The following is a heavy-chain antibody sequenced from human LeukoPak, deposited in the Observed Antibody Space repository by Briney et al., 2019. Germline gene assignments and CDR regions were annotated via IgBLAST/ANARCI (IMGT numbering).Heavy chain of an antibody. CDR2: IYYSGST. J-gene: IGHJ4*02. D-gene: IGHD5-18*01. CDR1: GGSISSRSCH. V-gene: IGHV4-39*07. CDR3: ARLRGDSALVGNY. Sequence: KTSETLSLTCTVSGGSISSRSCHWGWTRQPPGKGLEWIGSIYYSGSTYYNPSLKSRVTISVDTSKNQFSLKLTSVTAADTAVYCCARLRGDSALVGNYWGQGTLVTVSS.